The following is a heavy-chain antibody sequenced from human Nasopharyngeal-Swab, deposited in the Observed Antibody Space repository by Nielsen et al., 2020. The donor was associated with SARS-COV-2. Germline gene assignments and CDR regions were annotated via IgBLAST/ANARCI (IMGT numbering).Heavy chain of an antibody. CDR2: IYYSGNT. Sequence: LRLSCTVSGASITRGGYYWSWTRHLPGRGLEWIGYIYYSGNTFYNPSLKSRVTMSVDTSENQFSLNLNSVTAADTAVYYCARGWAGHYFDYWGQGTLVTVSS. CDR3: ARGWAGHYFDY. D-gene: IGHD1-26*01. J-gene: IGHJ4*02. CDR1: GASITRGGYY. V-gene: IGHV4-31*03.